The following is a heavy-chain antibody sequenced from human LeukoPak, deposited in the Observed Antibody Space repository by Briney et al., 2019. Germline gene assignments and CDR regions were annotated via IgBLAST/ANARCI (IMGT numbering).Heavy chain of an antibody. V-gene: IGHV4-39*01. CDR2: IFYSGST. CDR3: ATTPALAVAGTLDPKE. J-gene: IGHJ4*02. CDR1: GGSISSSSYY. Sequence: KPSETLSLTCTVSGGSISSSSYYWGWIRQSPGKGPEWIGSIFYSGSTYYNPSLKSRVTISIDTSENQFSLKLSSVTAADTAVYYCATTPALAVAGTLDPKEWGQGTLVTVSS. D-gene: IGHD6-19*01.